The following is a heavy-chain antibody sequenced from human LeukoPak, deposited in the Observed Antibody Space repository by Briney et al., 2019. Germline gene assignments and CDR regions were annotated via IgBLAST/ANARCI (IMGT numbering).Heavy chain of an antibody. CDR3: ARSSRGGHTYGKDTFDI. CDR1: GFTFSSYG. D-gene: IGHD5-18*01. V-gene: IGHV3-30*03. Sequence: GGSLRLSCAASGFTFSSYGMHWVRQAPGKGLEWVAVISYDGSNKYYADSVKGRFTISRDNSKNTLYLQMNSLRAEDTAVYYCARSSRGGHTYGKDTFDIWGQGTMVTVSS. CDR2: ISYDGSNK. J-gene: IGHJ3*02.